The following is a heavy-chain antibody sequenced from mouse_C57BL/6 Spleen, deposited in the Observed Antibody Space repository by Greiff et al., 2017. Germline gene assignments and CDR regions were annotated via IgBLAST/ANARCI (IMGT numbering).Heavy chain of an antibody. CDR3: AKEGYYDPYYFCY. Sequence: VQLQESGAELVKPGASVKLSCKASGYAFSSYGMNWVKQRPGKGLEWIGQIYPGDGDTTYNGRIKGKSTLTADKSSSNSYMQLSSLTSEDSAVYCCAKEGYYDPYYFCYWGQGTTLTVSS. J-gene: IGHJ2*01. V-gene: IGHV1-80*01. D-gene: IGHD1-1*02. CDR1: GYAFSSYG. CDR2: IYPGDGDT.